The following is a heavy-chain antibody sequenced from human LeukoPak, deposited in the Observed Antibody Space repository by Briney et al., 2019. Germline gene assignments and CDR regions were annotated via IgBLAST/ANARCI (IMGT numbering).Heavy chain of an antibody. J-gene: IGHJ3*02. D-gene: IGHD3-22*01. V-gene: IGHV4-4*07. CDR2: IYTRGST. CDR3: ARGLSGYYYVNAFDI. Sequence: SETLSLTCTVSGGSISSYYWSWIRQPAGKGLEWIGRIYTRGSTNYNPSLKSRVTMSVDTSKNQFSLKLSSVTAADTAVYYCARGLSGYYYVNAFDIWGQGTMVTVSS. CDR1: GGSISSYY.